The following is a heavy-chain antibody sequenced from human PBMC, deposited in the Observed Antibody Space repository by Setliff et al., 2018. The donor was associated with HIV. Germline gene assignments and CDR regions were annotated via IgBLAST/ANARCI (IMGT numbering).Heavy chain of an antibody. CDR2: IYYSGST. CDR3: VIRRNFDWLAKSGPFDD. Sequence: SETLSLTCIVSGGSISSYSWSWIRQPPGKGLEWIGYIYYSGSTNYNPSLKSRVTISVDTSKNEFSLQVKSVTAADTAVYYCVIRRNFDWLAKSGPFDDWGQGILVTVSS. CDR1: GGSISSYS. J-gene: IGHJ4*02. V-gene: IGHV4-59*12. D-gene: IGHD3-9*01.